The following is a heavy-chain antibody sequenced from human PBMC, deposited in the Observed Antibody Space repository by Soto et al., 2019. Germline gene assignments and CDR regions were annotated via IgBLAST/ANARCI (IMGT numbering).Heavy chain of an antibody. J-gene: IGHJ4*02. CDR3: ARVSVVLTGTNALFAH. D-gene: IGHD3-9*01. CDR1: GGTFGRYT. CDR2: ILPVLGNT. V-gene: IGHV1-69*16. Sequence: QVQLVQSGPQVKKPGSSVKVSCTASGGTFGRYTISWVRQAPGQGLEWMGGILPVLGNTNVAQRFQDRLTFTADESTSTAYLELSSLRPEDTAVYYCARVSVVLTGTNALFAHWGQGILGTVSS.